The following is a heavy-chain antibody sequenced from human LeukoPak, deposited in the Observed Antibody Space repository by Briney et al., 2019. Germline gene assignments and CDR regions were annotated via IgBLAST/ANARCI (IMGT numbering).Heavy chain of an antibody. CDR2: IKSKSDGRTT. D-gene: IGHD3-10*01. CDR1: VFTYSKAW. V-gene: IGHV3-15*01. J-gene: IGHJ3*02. CDR3: IRLWFGEFI. Sequence: PEGSLRLSCTASVFTYSKAWVSWVPEAPGKGLEWGGSIKSKSDGRTTDYAAPVKGRFTISRDDSKNTLYLQMNSLKTEDTAVYYCIRLWFGEFIWGQGTMVSVSS.